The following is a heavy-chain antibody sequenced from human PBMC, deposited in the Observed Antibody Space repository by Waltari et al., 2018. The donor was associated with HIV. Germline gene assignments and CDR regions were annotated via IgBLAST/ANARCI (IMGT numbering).Heavy chain of an antibody. CDR2: VNGDGSTT. Sequence: EVQLVGSGGDLVQPGGSLRLSCAAPGFTFSTSWMHWVRQTPRKGLLWISRVNGDGSTTLYADSVKGRFTNSRDNSKDTLYLQMNSLRAEDSAVYYCSRRSAGSGTLGSWGQGTLVTVSS. V-gene: IGHV3-74*01. J-gene: IGHJ5*02. CDR1: GFTFSTSW. D-gene: IGHD3-3*01. CDR3: SRRSAGSGTLGS.